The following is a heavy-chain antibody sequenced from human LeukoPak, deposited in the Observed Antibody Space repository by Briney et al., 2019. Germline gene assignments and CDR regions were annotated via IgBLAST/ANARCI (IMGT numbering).Heavy chain of an antibody. D-gene: IGHD3-22*01. Sequence: GGSLRLSCAASGFTFGSYGMSWVRQAPGEGLEWVSAISGSGANTYYADSVKGRFTISRDNSKNTLYLQMNSLRAEDTAVYYCAEGTMIDYYVDYWGQGTLVTVSS. CDR3: AEGTMIDYYVDY. CDR2: ISGSGANT. CDR1: GFTFGSYG. V-gene: IGHV3-23*01. J-gene: IGHJ4*02.